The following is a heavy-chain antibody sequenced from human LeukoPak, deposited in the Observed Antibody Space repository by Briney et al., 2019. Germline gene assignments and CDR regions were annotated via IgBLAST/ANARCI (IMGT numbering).Heavy chain of an antibody. CDR3: ERAGFQGMILYVVYYMDV. CDR2: INPNTGGT. V-gene: IGHV1-2*06. D-gene: IGHD2-21*01. Sequence: ASVKVSCKASGYTFTDYFIQWVRQAPGQGPEWMGRINPNTGGTNYAQKFQGRVTFTIDTSTNTAYMELSRLRPDDTAVYYCERAGFQGMILYVVYYMDVWGKGTTVTVSS. CDR1: GYTFTDYF. J-gene: IGHJ6*03.